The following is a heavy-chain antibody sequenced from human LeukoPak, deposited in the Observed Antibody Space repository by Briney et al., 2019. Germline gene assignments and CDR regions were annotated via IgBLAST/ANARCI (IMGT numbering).Heavy chain of an antibody. CDR1: DYSITSGDY. J-gene: IGHJ5*01. CDR2: LYNSVST. V-gene: IGHV4-38-2*01. Sequence: SETLSLTCVVSDYSITSGDYWGWIRQPPGKGLEWIGSLYNSVSTSYNPSLKSRVTMSVYPSKNQFSLNLRSVTAADTAVYFCARNMSTEGWFDSWGRGTLVTVSS. CDR3: ARNMSTEGWFDS. D-gene: IGHD5/OR15-5a*01.